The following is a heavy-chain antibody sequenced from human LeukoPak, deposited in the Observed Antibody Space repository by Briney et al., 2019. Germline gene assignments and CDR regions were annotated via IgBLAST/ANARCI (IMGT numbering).Heavy chain of an antibody. V-gene: IGHV4-59*01. CDR3: ARAAPYDSSGYYHYYGIDV. D-gene: IGHD3-22*01. CDR2: IYYSGST. Sequence: PSETLSLTCTVSGGSISSYYWSWIRQPPGKGLEWIGYIYYSGSTNYNPSLKSRVTISVDTSKNQFSLKLSSVTAADTAVYYCARAAPYDSSGYYHYYGIDVWGQGTTVTVSS. J-gene: IGHJ6*02. CDR1: GGSISSYY.